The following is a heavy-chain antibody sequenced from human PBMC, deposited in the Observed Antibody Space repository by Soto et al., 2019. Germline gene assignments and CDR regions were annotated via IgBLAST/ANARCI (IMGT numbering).Heavy chain of an antibody. V-gene: IGHV3-7*05. J-gene: IGHJ4*02. CDR2: IKQDGSEK. D-gene: IGHD3-10*01. Sequence: GGSLRLSCAASGFTFSSYWMSWVRQAPGKGLEWVANIKQDGSEKYYVDSVKGRFTISRDNAKNSLYVQMNSLRAEDTAVYYCARPNAYGSGSYYRYWGQGTLVTVSS. CDR3: ARPNAYGSGSYYRY. CDR1: GFTFSSYW.